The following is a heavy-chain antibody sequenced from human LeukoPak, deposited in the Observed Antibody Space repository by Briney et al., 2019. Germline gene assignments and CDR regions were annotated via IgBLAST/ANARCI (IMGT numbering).Heavy chain of an antibody. Sequence: SVKVSCKASGYTFTSYGISWVRQAPGQGLEWMGGIIPIFGTANYAQKFQGRVTITADESTSTVYMELSSLRSEDTAVYYCARGPSRIYSNYSITYYYYMDVWGKGTTVTVSS. CDR2: IIPIFGTA. CDR1: GYTFTSYG. D-gene: IGHD4-11*01. V-gene: IGHV1-69*13. CDR3: ARGPSRIYSNYSITYYYYMDV. J-gene: IGHJ6*03.